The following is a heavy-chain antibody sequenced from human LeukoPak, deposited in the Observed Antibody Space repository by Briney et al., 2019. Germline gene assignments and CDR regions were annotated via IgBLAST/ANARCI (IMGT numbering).Heavy chain of an antibody. CDR3: ARSNRDVFDM. CDR1: GFTFSSYE. Sequence: PGWSLRLSCAASGFTFSSYEMNWVRQGPGKGLEWVSYISSSGTTKYYADSVKGRFTLSRDNAKKSLSLQMNSLRAEDTAIYYCARSNRDVFDMWGQGTVVTVSS. CDR2: ISSSGTTK. V-gene: IGHV3-48*03. D-gene: IGHD2/OR15-2a*01. J-gene: IGHJ3*02.